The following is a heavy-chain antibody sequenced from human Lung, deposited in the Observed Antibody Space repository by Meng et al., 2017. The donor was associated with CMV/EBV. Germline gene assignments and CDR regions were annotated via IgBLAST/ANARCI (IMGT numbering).Heavy chain of an antibody. J-gene: IGHJ6*02. CDR2: IYYSGNT. V-gene: IGHV4-59*01. CDR1: GGSSSSYY. CDR3: ARGSGYYGSGSYYSRYYYGMDV. Sequence: SETXSLTCAVSGGSSSSYYWSWIRQPPGKRLEWIGYIYYSGNTSYNPSLKSRVTISVDTSKNQFSLKLSSVTAADTAVYYCARGSGYYGSGSYYSRYYYGMDVXGQGXTVTVSS. D-gene: IGHD3-10*01.